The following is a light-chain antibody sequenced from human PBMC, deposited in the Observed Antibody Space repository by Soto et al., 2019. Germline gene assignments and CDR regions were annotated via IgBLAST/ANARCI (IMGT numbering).Light chain of an antibody. CDR2: GAS. CDR1: QSITTNS. CDR3: QQYVTSPYT. Sequence: EIVLTQSPGTLSLSPGEGATLSCRASQSITTNSLAWYQQKPGQAPRLLIYGASNRATGVPDRVSASGSGTDFTLSFSRLEPEDFAMSYCQQYVTSPYTFGQGPKLAIK. J-gene: IGKJ2*01. V-gene: IGKV3-20*01.